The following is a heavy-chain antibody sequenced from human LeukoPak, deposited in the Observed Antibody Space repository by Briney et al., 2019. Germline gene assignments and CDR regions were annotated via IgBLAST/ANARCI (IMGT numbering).Heavy chain of an antibody. Sequence: SETLSLTCTVSGGSISSNGYYWGWIRQPPGKGLEWIGSFYYTGSTFYSPSLKSRVTISVDTSKNQFSLKLSSVTAADTAVYYCARGGIAAYYDFWSGLALDWFDPWGQGTLVTVSS. D-gene: IGHD3-3*01. CDR2: FYYTGST. CDR3: ARGGIAAYYDFWSGLALDWFDP. CDR1: GGSISSNGYY. J-gene: IGHJ5*02. V-gene: IGHV4-39*07.